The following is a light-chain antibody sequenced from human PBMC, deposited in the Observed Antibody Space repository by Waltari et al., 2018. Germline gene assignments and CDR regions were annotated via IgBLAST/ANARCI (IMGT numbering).Light chain of an antibody. CDR1: QSVSSY. V-gene: IGKV3-11*01. CDR2: DAS. Sequence: EIVLTQSPATLSLSPGESATLSCRASQSVSSYVAWYQQKPDQAPRLHIYDASNRATGIPARCSGSGSGTDFTHTISSLEPEDFAVYYCQQRSNWSLTFGGGTKVEIK. J-gene: IGKJ4*01. CDR3: QQRSNWSLT.